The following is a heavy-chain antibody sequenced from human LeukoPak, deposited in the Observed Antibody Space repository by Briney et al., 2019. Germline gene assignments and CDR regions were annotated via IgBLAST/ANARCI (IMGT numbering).Heavy chain of an antibody. J-gene: IGHJ4*02. Sequence: GGSLRLSCAASGFTFSTYSMTWVRQAPGKGLEWVSGISGSGSSTYYADSVKGRFTLSRDYPKNTLYLQMNSLRAEDTAVYYCARGIAVAGTGDYWGQGTLVTVSS. D-gene: IGHD6-19*01. CDR3: ARGIAVAGTGDY. CDR1: GFTFSTYS. V-gene: IGHV3-23*01. CDR2: ISGSGSST.